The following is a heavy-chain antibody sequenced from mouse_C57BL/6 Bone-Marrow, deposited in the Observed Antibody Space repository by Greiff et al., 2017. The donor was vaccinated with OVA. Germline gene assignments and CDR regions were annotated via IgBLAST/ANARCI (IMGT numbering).Heavy chain of an antibody. Sequence: EVKLVESGGDLVKPGGSLKLSCAASGFTFSSYGMSWVRQTPDKRLEWVATISSGGSYTYYPDSVKGRFTISRDNAKNTLYLQMCSLKSEDTAMYYCARHNYDGYYLYYYAMDYWGQGTSVTVSS. CDR3: ARHNYDGYYLYYYAMDY. V-gene: IGHV5-6*01. CDR2: ISSGGSYT. CDR1: GFTFSSYG. D-gene: IGHD2-3*01. J-gene: IGHJ4*01.